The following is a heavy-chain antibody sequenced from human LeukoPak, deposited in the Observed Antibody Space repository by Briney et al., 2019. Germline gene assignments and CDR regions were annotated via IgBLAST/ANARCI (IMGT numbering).Heavy chain of an antibody. J-gene: IGHJ4*02. CDR3: VRDIGYYYDSSGYVDY. V-gene: IGHV3-7*01. D-gene: IGHD3-22*01. CDR2: IKQDGSEK. Sequence: RGSLRRSCAASRFTFSSYWMSWGRHAPGKGLGWVANIKQDGSEKYYVDSVKSRFTTSRDNAKNSLYLQMNSVRAEDTAVYYCVRDIGYYYDSSGYVDYWGQGTLVTVSS. CDR1: RFTFSSYW.